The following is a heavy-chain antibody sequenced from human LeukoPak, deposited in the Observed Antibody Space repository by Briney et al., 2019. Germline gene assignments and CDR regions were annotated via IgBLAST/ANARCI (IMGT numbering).Heavy chain of an antibody. CDR1: GLTFSSYS. CDR3: AGLDTALVFDYFDY. Sequence: GRSLRLSCAASGLTFSSYSMHWVRQAPGKGLEWVAVISYDGSSKYYADSVKGRFTISRDNSMNTLYLQMNSLRPEDTAVYYCAGLDTALVFDYFDYWGLGTLVTVSS. V-gene: IGHV3-30*04. CDR2: ISYDGSSK. D-gene: IGHD5-18*01. J-gene: IGHJ4*02.